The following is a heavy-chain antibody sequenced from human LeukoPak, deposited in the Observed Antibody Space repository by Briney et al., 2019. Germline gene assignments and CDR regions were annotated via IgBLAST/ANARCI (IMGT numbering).Heavy chain of an antibody. CDR2: TYYRSKWYN. V-gene: IGHV6-1*01. Sequence: SQTLSLTCAISGDSVSSSSAAWNWIRQSPSRGLEWLGRTYYRSKWYNDYAVSVKSRITINPDTSKNQFSLQLNSVTPEDTAVYYCARDPSTVTTSAYYYGMDVWGQGTTVTVSS. D-gene: IGHD4-17*01. CDR3: ARDPSTVTTSAYYYGMDV. CDR1: GDSVSSSSAA. J-gene: IGHJ6*02.